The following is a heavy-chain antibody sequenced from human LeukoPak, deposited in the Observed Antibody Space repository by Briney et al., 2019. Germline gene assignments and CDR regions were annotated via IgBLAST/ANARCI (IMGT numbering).Heavy chain of an antibody. CDR3: ARLGYCSSTSCPGFDY. V-gene: IGHV1-2*02. Sequence: ASVKVSCKASGYTFTDYYMHWVRQAPGQGLELMGWINPNSGGTNYAQNFQGRVTMTRDTSISTAYMELNRLRSDDTAVYYCARLGYCSSTSCPGFDYWGQGTLVTVSS. J-gene: IGHJ4*02. D-gene: IGHD2-2*01. CDR2: INPNSGGT. CDR1: GYTFTDYY.